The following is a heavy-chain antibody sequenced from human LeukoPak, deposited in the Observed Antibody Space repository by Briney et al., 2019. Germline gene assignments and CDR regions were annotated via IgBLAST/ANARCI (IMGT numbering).Heavy chain of an antibody. D-gene: IGHD3-3*01. V-gene: IGHV4-59*08. CDR3: ARTYYDFWSPPNYYMDV. Sequence: SETLSLTCTVSGGSISSYYWSWIRQPPGRGLEWIGYIYYSGSTNYNPSLKSRVTISVDTSKNQFSLKLSSVTAADTAVYYCARTYYDFWSPPNYYMDVWGKGTTVTVSS. CDR2: IYYSGST. CDR1: GGSISSYY. J-gene: IGHJ6*03.